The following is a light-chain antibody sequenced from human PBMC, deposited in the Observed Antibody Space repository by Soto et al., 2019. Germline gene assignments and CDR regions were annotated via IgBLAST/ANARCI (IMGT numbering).Light chain of an antibody. CDR2: GAS. CDR3: QQYNDWPPLT. CDR1: QSVSSS. V-gene: IGKV3-15*01. J-gene: IGKJ4*01. Sequence: EIVMTQFPATLSVSPGERATLSCWASQSVSSSLAWYQQKPGQAPRLLIYGASTRATGIPVRFSGTGSGTEFNLTISSLQSADSAIYYCQQYNDWPPLTFGGGTKVEIK.